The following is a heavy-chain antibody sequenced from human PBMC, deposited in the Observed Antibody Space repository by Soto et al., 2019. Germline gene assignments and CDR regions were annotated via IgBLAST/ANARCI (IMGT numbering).Heavy chain of an antibody. CDR3: ARAPSLVVVTYYFDY. CDR2: IIPIFGTA. V-gene: IGHV1-69*13. Sequence: GASVKVSCKASGGTFSSYAISWVRQAPGQGLEWMGGIIPIFGTANYAQKFQGRVTITADESTSTAYMALSSLRSEDTAVYYCARAPSLVVVTYYFDYWGQGTLVTVSS. J-gene: IGHJ4*02. D-gene: IGHD2-15*01. CDR1: GGTFSSYA.